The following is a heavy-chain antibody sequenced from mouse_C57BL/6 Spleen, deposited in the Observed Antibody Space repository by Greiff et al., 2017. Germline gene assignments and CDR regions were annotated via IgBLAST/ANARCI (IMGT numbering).Heavy chain of an antibody. CDR2: INPNYGTT. V-gene: IGHV1-39*01. CDR1: GYSFTDYN. CDR3: ARGIYYGSSSFDY. D-gene: IGHD1-1*01. J-gene: IGHJ2*01. Sequence: VHVKQSGPELVKPGASVKISCKASGYSFTDYNMNWVKQSNGKSLEWIGVINPNYGTTSYNQKFKGKATLTVDQSSSTAYMQLNSLTSEDSAVYYCARGIYYGSSSFDYWGQGTTLTVSS.